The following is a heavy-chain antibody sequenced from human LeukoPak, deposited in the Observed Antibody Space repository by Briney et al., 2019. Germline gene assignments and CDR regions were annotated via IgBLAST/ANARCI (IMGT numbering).Heavy chain of an antibody. J-gene: IGHJ4*02. V-gene: IGHV1-2*02. D-gene: IGHD3-22*01. CDR3: AIDYYHDSSGYYSNY. CDR2: INPKSGGA. CDR1: GFTFNAYN. Sequence: ASVKVSCKASGFTFNAYNIHWVRQAPGQGLEWMGWINPKSGGANYAQKFQGRVIMTRDSSITTAYMELSRLKSDDTGVYYCAIDYYHDSSGYYSNYWGQGTLVTVSS.